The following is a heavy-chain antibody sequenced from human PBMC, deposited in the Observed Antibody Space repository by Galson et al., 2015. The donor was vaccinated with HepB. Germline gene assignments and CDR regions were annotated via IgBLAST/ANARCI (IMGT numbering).Heavy chain of an antibody. CDR1: GFTFSSYA. D-gene: IGHD3-3*01. CDR2: ISYDGSNK. CDR3: AKDEHYDSPTLTNTFDY. Sequence: SLRLSCAASGFTFSSYAMNWVRQAPGKGLEWVAVISYDGSNKYYADSVRGRFTISRDNSKNTLYLQMNSLRAEDTAVYYCAKDEHYDSPTLTNTFDYWGQGTLVTVS. J-gene: IGHJ4*02. V-gene: IGHV3-30-3*01.